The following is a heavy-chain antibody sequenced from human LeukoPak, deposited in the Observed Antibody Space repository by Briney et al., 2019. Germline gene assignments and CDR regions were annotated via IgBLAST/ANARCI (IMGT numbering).Heavy chain of an antibody. D-gene: IGHD6-25*01. J-gene: IGHJ6*02. CDR2: ISSRGTTI. CDR3: ARGRPYYYYAMDV. Sequence: GGSLRLSCAASGFNFSDHFKTWIPQPPGKGLERVSYISSRGTTIYYADFVKGRFTISRDNAKNSLNLQMNSLRADDTAVYYCARGRPYYYYAMDVWGQGTTVTVSS. V-gene: IGHV3-11*01. CDR1: GFNFSDHF.